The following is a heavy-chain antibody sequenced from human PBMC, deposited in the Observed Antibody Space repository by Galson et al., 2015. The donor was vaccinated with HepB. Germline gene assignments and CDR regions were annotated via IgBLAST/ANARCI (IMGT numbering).Heavy chain of an antibody. J-gene: IGHJ2*01. Sequence: SVKVSCKVSGYTLTELSMHWVRQAPGKGLEWMGGLDPEDGETIYAQKFQGRVTMTEDTSTDTAYMELSSLRSEDTAVYYCASRYGDYPRWYFDLWGRGTLVAVSS. CDR1: GYTLTELS. CDR3: ASRYGDYPRWYFDL. V-gene: IGHV1-24*01. CDR2: LDPEDGET. D-gene: IGHD4-17*01.